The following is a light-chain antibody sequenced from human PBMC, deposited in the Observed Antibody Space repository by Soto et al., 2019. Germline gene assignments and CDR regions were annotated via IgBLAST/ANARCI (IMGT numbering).Light chain of an antibody. CDR2: SNN. Sequence: QSVLTQPPSASGTPGQRVTISCSGSRSSIGSNTVNWYQHLPGTAPKLLIYSNNHRPSGVPDRFSASKTGASASLAISGLQSEDEGDYYCAAWDASLGGFYVFGTETKVTVL. CDR3: AAWDASLGGFYV. V-gene: IGLV1-44*01. CDR1: RSSIGSNT. J-gene: IGLJ1*01.